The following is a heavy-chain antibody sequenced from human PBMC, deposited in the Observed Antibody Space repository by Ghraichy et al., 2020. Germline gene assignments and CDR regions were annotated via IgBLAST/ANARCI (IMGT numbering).Heavy chain of an antibody. CDR1: GFTFSSYG. J-gene: IGHJ4*02. D-gene: IGHD2-2*01. CDR3: ARTGYHRRYMFFDY. V-gene: IGHV3-33*01. CDR2: IWYDGSNK. Sequence: GESLNISCAASGFTFSSYGMHWVRQAPGKGLEWVAVIWYDGSNKYYADSVKGRFTISRDNSKNTLYLQMNSLRAEDTAVYYCARTGYHRRYMFFDYWGQGTLVTVSS.